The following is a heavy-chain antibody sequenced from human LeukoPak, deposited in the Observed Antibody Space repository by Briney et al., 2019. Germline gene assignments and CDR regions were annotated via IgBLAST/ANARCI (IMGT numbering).Heavy chain of an antibody. J-gene: IGHJ4*02. Sequence: ASVKVSCKAFGYTLTSNYMHWVRQAPGQGLEWMGWISAYNGNTNYAQKLQGRVTMTTDTSTSTAYVELRSLRSDDTAVYYCARGRWGYCGGDCRKPYYFDYWGQGTLVTVSS. CDR3: ARGRWGYCGGDCRKPYYFDY. CDR1: GYTLTSNY. D-gene: IGHD2-21*02. V-gene: IGHV1-18*04. CDR2: ISAYNGNT.